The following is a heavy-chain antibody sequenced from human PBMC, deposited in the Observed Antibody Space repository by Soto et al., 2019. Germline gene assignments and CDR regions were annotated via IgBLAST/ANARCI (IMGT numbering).Heavy chain of an antibody. V-gene: IGHV4-38-2*02. Sequence: SETLSLTCAVSGYSISSGYYWGWIRQPPGKGLEWIGSIYHSGSTYYNPSLKSRVTISVDTSKNQFSLKLSSVTAADTAVYYCARDKISGWYHQFDPWGQGTLVTVSS. CDR1: GYSISSGYY. D-gene: IGHD6-19*01. CDR2: IYHSGST. CDR3: ARDKISGWYHQFDP. J-gene: IGHJ5*02.